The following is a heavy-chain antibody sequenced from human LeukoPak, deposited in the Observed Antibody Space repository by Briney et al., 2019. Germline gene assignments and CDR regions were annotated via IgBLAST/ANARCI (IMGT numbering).Heavy chain of an antibody. CDR2: IHGTGGT. D-gene: IGHD6-13*01. Sequence: PSETLSFICTVSGGSSIGEYWSWIRQPAGKGLEWIGRIHGTGGTDYNPSLKSRVTMSVDTSKNQFSLKLTSVTAADTAVYYCAKDGSSWPFFDSWGQGTLVTVSS. J-gene: IGHJ4*02. CDR1: GGSSIGEY. CDR3: AKDGSSWPFFDS. V-gene: IGHV4-4*07.